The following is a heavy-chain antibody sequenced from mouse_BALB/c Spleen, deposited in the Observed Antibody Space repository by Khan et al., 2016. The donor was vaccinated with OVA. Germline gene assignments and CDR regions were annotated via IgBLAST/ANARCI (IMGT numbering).Heavy chain of an antibody. J-gene: IGHJ1*01. CDR2: IHYSGST. V-gene: IGHV3-1*02. CDR1: GYSITSGYS. D-gene: IGHD1-1*01. Sequence: EVQLVESGPDLVKPSQSLSLTCTVTGYSITSGYSWHWIRQFPGNKLEWMGYIHYSGSTNYNPSLTSRISITRDTSKNQFFLQLNSVTTEDKDTYYWARAGTAVVASWNFDMWGEGTTVTVSS. CDR3: ARAGTAVVASWNFDM.